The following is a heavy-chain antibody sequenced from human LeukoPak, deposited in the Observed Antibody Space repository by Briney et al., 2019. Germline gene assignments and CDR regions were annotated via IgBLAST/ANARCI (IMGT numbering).Heavy chain of an antibody. Sequence: GGSLRLSCVASGFTFSNYWLTWVRQAPRKGLEWVANIKHDGSDQYYLDSVKGRFTISRDNAKNSLYLQMNSLRAEDTAVYYCATQGEHSYDSNRSGYFQHWGQGTLVTVSS. CDR3: ATQGEHSYDSNRSGYFQH. D-gene: IGHD3-22*01. CDR1: GFTFSNYW. V-gene: IGHV3-7*01. J-gene: IGHJ1*01. CDR2: IKHDGSDQ.